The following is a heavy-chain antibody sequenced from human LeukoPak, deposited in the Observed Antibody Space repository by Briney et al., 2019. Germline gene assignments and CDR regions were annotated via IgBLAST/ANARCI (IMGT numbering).Heavy chain of an antibody. CDR3: ARYDYGDYELLDY. Sequence: ASVKVSCKASGYIFTSYIMNWVRQAPGQGLEWMGWINTNTGNPTYAQGSTGRFVFSLDTSVSTAYLQISSLKAEDTAVYYCARYDYGDYELLDYWGQGTLVTVSS. CDR1: GYIFTSYI. CDR2: INTNTGNP. D-gene: IGHD4-17*01. V-gene: IGHV7-4-1*02. J-gene: IGHJ4*02.